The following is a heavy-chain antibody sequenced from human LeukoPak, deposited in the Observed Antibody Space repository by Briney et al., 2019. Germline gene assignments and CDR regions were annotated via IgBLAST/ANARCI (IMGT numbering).Heavy chain of an antibody. V-gene: IGHV4-31*11. J-gene: IGHJ5*02. Sequence: PSETLSLTCAVSGGFISSGGYYWSWIRRHPGKGLEWIGYIYYSGNTYYNPPLKSRLTISRDTSKNQFSLKLSSVTAADTAVYYCARDGECCSSTSCYFDPWGQGILVTASS. D-gene: IGHD2-2*01. CDR3: ARDGECCSSTSCYFDP. CDR1: GGFISSGGYY. CDR2: IYYSGNT.